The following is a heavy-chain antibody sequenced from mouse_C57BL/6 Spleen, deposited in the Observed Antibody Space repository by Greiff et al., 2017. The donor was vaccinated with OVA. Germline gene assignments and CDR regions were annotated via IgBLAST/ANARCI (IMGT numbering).Heavy chain of an antibody. CDR2: IRLKSDTYAT. V-gene: IGHV6-3*01. CDR1: GFTFSNSW. Sequence: DVKLVESGGGLLQPGGSMKLSCVASGFTFSNSWMNWVRQSPEQGLAWVPQIRLKSDTYATHYAESVIGRFTISRDDSKSRVYLQMNNVRAEDTGMYYCTGGSSYEDYWGQGTTLTVSS. D-gene: IGHD1-1*01. J-gene: IGHJ2*01. CDR3: TGGSSYEDY.